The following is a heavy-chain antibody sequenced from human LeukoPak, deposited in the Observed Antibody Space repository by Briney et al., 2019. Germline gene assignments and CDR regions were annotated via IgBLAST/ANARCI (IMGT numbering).Heavy chain of an antibody. Sequence: GGSLRLSCAASGFTFSSYAMSWVRQAPGKGLEWVSAISGSGGSTYYADSVKGRFTISRDNSKNTLYLQMNSLRAEDTAVYYCANYYDSSGYYYGGLDYWGQGTLVTVSS. CDR1: GFTFSSYA. CDR3: ANYYDSSGYYYGGLDY. V-gene: IGHV3-23*01. CDR2: ISGSGGST. J-gene: IGHJ4*02. D-gene: IGHD3-22*01.